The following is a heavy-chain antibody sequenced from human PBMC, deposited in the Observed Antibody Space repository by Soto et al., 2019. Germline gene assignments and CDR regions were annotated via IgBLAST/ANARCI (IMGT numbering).Heavy chain of an antibody. D-gene: IGHD3-3*01. Sequence: GGSMRLSCAAAGLNFSSYAMSWVRKNTGKGLEWVAPITGNGSSTYYADSVKGRFTISRDNSKNTLSLQMNSLRAEDTAVYYCAELRFLEWLSQYGLDVWGQGTTVTVSS. J-gene: IGHJ6*02. CDR1: GLNFSSYA. CDR2: ITGNGSST. V-gene: IGHV3-23*01. CDR3: AELRFLEWLSQYGLDV.